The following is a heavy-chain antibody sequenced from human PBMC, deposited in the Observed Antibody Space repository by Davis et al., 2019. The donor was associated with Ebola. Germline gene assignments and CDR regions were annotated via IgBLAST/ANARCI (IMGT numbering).Heavy chain of an antibody. V-gene: IGHV1-46*01. CDR3: AAPLDTAMVPSI. Sequence: ASVKVSCKASGYTFTSYYMHWVRQAPGQGLEWMGIINPSGGSTSYAQKFQGRVTMTRDTSTSTVYMELSSLRSEDTVVYYCAAPLDTAMVPSIWGQGTMVTVSS. D-gene: IGHD5-18*01. J-gene: IGHJ3*02. CDR2: INPSGGST. CDR1: GYTFTSYY.